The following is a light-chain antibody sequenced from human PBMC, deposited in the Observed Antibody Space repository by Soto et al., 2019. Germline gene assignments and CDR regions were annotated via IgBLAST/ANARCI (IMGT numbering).Light chain of an antibody. CDR1: SSDVGSYNL. Sequence: SALTQPASVSGSPGQSITISCTGASSDVGSYNLVSWYQQHPGKAPKLMIFEDNKRPSGVSDRFSGSKSGNTASLTISGLQAEDEADYYCFSYAGYTTPYVFGTGTKLTVL. J-gene: IGLJ1*01. CDR2: EDN. V-gene: IGLV2-23*01. CDR3: FSYAGYTTPYV.